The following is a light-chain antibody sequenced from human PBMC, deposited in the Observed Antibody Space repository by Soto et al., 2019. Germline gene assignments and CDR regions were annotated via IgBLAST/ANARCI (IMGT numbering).Light chain of an antibody. CDR3: QQSYRTPN. Sequence: MTQSPSSLSASVGDRVTITCRASQSISSYLNWYQQKPGKAPKLLIYAASSLQSGVPSRFSGSGSGTDYTLTISSLQPEDFATYYCQQSYRTPNFGQGTRLEIK. CDR1: QSISSY. V-gene: IGKV1-39*01. J-gene: IGKJ5*01. CDR2: AAS.